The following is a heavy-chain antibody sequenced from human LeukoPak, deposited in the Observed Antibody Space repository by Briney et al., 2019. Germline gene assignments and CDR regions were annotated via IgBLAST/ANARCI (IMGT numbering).Heavy chain of an antibody. CDR1: GFTFGNYW. CDR3: VSGSLQSGYNFDY. CDR2: IKYDGSAT. D-gene: IGHD3-3*01. J-gene: IGHJ4*02. Sequence: GGSLRLSCAASGFTFGNYWMHWIRQVPGKGLVWVSHIKYDGSATNYADSVKGRFTISRDNAKNTLYLQMNSLRAEDTAVYYCVSGSLQSGYNFDYWGQGALVTVSS. V-gene: IGHV3-74*01.